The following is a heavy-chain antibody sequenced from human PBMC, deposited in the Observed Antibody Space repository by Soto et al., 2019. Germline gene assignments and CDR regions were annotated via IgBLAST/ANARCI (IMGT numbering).Heavy chain of an antibody. V-gene: IGHV1-2*02. CDR3: ARGFVQMATPVGSVL. J-gene: IGHJ3*01. CDR2: INPNSGGT. Sequence: RRWVQHAIGQGLEWMGWINPNSGGTNYAQKFQGRVTMTRDTSISTAYMELSRLRSDDTAVYYCARGFVQMATPVGSVLWGQAT. D-gene: IGHD5-12*01.